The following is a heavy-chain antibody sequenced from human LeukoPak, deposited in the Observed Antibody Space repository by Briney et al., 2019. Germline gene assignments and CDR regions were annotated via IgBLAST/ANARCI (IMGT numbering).Heavy chain of an antibody. CDR3: ARVGYSSGWYGGRYFDY. D-gene: IGHD6-19*01. V-gene: IGHV1-46*01. Sequence: ASVKVSCKASGYTFTSYYMHWVRQAPGQGLEWMGIINPSGGSTSYAQKFQGRVTMTRDTSTSTVYMELSSLRSEDTAVYYCARVGYSSGWYGGRYFDYWGQGTLVTVSS. CDR1: GYTFTSYY. CDR2: INPSGGST. J-gene: IGHJ4*02.